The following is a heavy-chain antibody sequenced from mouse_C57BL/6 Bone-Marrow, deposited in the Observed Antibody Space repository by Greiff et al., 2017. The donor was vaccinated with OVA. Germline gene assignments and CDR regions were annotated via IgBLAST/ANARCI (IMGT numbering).Heavy chain of an antibody. V-gene: IGHV1-75*01. CDR2: IFPGSGST. CDR3: ARCVTAQARAMDY. Sequence: VKLLESGPELVKPGASVKISCKASGYTFTDYYINWVKQRPGQGLEWIGWIFPGSGSTYYNEKFKGKATLTVDKSSSTAYMLLSSLTSEDSAVYFCARCVTAQARAMDYWGQGTSVTVSS. D-gene: IGHD3-2*02. J-gene: IGHJ4*01. CDR1: GYTFTDYY.